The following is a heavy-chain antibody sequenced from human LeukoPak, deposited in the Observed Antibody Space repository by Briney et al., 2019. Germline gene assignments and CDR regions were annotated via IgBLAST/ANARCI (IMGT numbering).Heavy chain of an antibody. V-gene: IGHV3-64*01. CDR3: ARGAGYSSSWYHYYYYYGMDV. Sequence: PGGSLRLSCAASGFTFSSYAMHWVRQAAGKGLEYVSAISSNGGSTYYANSVKGRFTISRDNSKNTLYLQMGSLRAEDMAVYYCARGAGYSSSWYHYYYYYGMDVWGQGTTVTVSS. J-gene: IGHJ6*02. D-gene: IGHD6-13*01. CDR1: GFTFSSYA. CDR2: ISSNGGST.